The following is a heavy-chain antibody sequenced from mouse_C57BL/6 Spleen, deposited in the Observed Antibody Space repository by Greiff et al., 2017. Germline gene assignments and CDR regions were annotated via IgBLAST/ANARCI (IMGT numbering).Heavy chain of an antibody. V-gene: IGHV5-4*03. Sequence: EVKLLESGGGLVKPGGSLKLSCAASGFTFSSYAMSWVRQTPEKRLEWVATISDGGSYTYYPDNVKGRFTISRDNAKNNLYLQMSHLKSEDTAMYYCARGGYGSSSFAYWGQGTLVTVSA. CDR1: GFTFSSYA. CDR2: ISDGGSYT. D-gene: IGHD1-1*01. CDR3: ARGGYGSSSFAY. J-gene: IGHJ3*01.